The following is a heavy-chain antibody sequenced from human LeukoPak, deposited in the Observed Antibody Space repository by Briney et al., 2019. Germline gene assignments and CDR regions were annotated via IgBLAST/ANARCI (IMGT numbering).Heavy chain of an antibody. CDR1: GFPFTNYW. V-gene: IGHV3-7*01. J-gene: IGHJ5*02. D-gene: IGHD1-1*01. CDR2: IKQDGSEK. Sequence: PGGSLRLSCLASGFPFTNYWMSWVRQTPGKGLEWVANIKQDGSEKYYVDSVKGRFTISRDNAKNSLHLQMSSLRAEDTAVYYCARDQGTSTTAPRRKGRFDPWGQGTLVTVSS. CDR3: ARDQGTSTTAPRRKGRFDP.